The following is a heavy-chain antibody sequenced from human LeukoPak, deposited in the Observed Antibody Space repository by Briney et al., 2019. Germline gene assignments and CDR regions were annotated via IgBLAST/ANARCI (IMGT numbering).Heavy chain of an antibody. D-gene: IGHD6-13*01. CDR3: AKDGTIHSSRKTCYYHGMDV. CDR1: GFTFSSYA. CDR2: INGSGGST. J-gene: IGHJ6*02. V-gene: IGHV3-23*01. Sequence: GGSLRLSCAASGFTFSSYAMSWVRQAPGKGLEWVSAINGSGGSTYYAGSVKGRFTISRDNSKNTLYLKMSSLRAEDTAVYYCAKDGTIHSSRKTCYYHGMDVWGQGTTVTVSS.